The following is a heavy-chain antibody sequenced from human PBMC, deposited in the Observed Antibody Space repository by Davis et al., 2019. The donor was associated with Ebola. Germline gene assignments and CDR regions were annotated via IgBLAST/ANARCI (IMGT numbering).Heavy chain of an antibody. CDR3: ARGVMIPVAGTGYAFDI. J-gene: IGHJ3*02. Sequence: GGSLRLSCAASGFTVSRTYMSWARQAPGHVLVCVSVLYSDGTTYYADSLKGRFTISRDNSRNSLYLQINSLRAEDTAVYYCARGVMIPVAGTGYAFDIWGQGTMVTVSS. D-gene: IGHD6-19*01. CDR1: GFTVSRTY. V-gene: IGHV3-66*01. CDR2: LYSDGTT.